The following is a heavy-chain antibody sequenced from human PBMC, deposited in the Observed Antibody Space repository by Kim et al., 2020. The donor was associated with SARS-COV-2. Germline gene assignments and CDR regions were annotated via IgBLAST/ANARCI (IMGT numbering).Heavy chain of an antibody. J-gene: IGHJ4*02. CDR1: GFTFSNYW. D-gene: IGHD3-22*01. CDR2: IKQDGSEK. Sequence: GGSLRLSCAASGFTFSNYWMSWVRQAPGKGLEWVANIKQDGSEKNYVDSMKGRFTISRDNAKNSLYLQMNSLRAEDTAVYYCAREISDPSGYRPFDYWGQGTLVTVSS. V-gene: IGHV3-7*01. CDR3: AREISDPSGYRPFDY.